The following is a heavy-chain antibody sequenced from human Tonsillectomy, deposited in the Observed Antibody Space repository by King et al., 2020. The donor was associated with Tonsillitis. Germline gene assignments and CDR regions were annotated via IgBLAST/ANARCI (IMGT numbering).Heavy chain of an antibody. Sequence: VQLVESGGGVVQPGRSLRVSCVGSGFTFSSYGMHWVRQAPGKGLEWVAVISHDGSKKYYVESVKGRFTISRDNSKNTLYLEMNSLRGEDTAVYYCASGGVSVLDIDFWGQGTLVTVSS. CDR1: GFTFSSYG. V-gene: IGHV3-30*03. J-gene: IGHJ4*02. CDR2: ISHDGSKK. CDR3: ASGGVSVLDIDF. D-gene: IGHD3-16*01.